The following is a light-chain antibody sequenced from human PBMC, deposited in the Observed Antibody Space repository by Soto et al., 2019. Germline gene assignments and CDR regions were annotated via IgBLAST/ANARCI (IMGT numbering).Light chain of an antibody. J-gene: IGKJ2*01. V-gene: IGKV2-30*01. CDR1: QSLAYSDGNTY. Sequence: DVVMTQSPLSLPVTLGQPASISCRSSQSLAYSDGNTYLNWFQQRPGQSPRRLIYKVSNRDSGVPDRFSGSGAVSDLTLKISRVEADDVGVYYCMQGTHWPPYTFGQGTKLEIK. CDR2: KVS. CDR3: MQGTHWPPYT.